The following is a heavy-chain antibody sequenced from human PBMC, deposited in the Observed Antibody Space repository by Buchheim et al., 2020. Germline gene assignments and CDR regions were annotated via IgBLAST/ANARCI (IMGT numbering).Heavy chain of an antibody. V-gene: IGHV3-66*02. CDR2: IYSDGKT. Sequence: EVQLVESGGGLVQPGGSLRLSCAASGFSVSKKYMSWVRQAPGKGLERVSLIYSDGKTYYADSVKGRFTISRDNSKNTLYLQMNSLRVDDTAVYYCVSYYWGQGTL. CDR3: VSYY. CDR1: GFSVSKKY. J-gene: IGHJ4*02.